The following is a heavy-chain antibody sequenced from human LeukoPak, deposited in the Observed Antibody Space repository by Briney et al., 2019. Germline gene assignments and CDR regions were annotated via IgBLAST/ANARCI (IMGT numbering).Heavy chain of an antibody. Sequence: SETLSLTCTVSGGSVSSGSYSWSWIRQPPGKGLEWIGYIYYSGSTNHNPSLKSRVTISVDTSKNQFSLKLSSVTAADTAVYYCARDVDYYGSGSYYPWGQGTLVTVSS. CDR3: ARDVDYYGSGSYYP. D-gene: IGHD3-10*01. J-gene: IGHJ4*02. CDR2: IYYSGST. V-gene: IGHV4-61*01. CDR1: GGSVSSGSYS.